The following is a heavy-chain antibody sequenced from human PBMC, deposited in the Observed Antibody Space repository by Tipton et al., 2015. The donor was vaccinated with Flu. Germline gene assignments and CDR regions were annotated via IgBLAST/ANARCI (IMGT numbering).Heavy chain of an antibody. V-gene: IGHV3-20*04. J-gene: IGHJ4*02. CDR3: AREVQAAAGICFDY. D-gene: IGHD6-13*01. Sequence: SLRLSCAASRFTFDDYGMSWVRQAPGKGLEWVSGINWNGGSTGYADSVKGRFTISRDNAKNSLYLQMNSLRAEDTALYYCAREVQAAAGICFDYWGQGTLVTVSS. CDR1: RFTFDDYG. CDR2: INWNGGST.